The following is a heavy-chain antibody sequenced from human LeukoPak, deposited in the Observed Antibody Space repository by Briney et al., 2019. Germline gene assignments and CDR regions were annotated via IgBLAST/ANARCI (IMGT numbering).Heavy chain of an antibody. CDR2: ISGSGGST. J-gene: IGHJ4*02. D-gene: IGHD3-3*01. CDR3: AKTGGRILEWFDSFDY. Sequence: GGSLRLSCAASGFTFSSYAMSWVGQAQGKGLEWVSAISGSGGSTYYADSVKGRFTISRDNSKNTLYLQMNSLRAEDMAVYYCAKTGGRILEWFDSFDYWGQGTQVTVSS. V-gene: IGHV3-23*01. CDR1: GFTFSSYA.